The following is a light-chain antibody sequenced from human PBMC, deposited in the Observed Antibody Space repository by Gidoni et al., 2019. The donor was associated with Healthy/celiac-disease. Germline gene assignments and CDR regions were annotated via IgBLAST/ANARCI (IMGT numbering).Light chain of an antibody. J-gene: IGKJ4*01. CDR3: QQYYSTPPT. V-gene: IGKV4-1*01. CDR2: WAS. CDR1: QSVLYSSNNMNY. Sequence: DIVMTQSPDSLAVSLGERATTNCKSSQSVLYSSNNMNYLAWYQQKPGQHPKLLIYWASTRESGVPDRFSGSGSGTDFTLTISSLQAEDVAVYYCQQYYSTPPTFGGGTKVEIK.